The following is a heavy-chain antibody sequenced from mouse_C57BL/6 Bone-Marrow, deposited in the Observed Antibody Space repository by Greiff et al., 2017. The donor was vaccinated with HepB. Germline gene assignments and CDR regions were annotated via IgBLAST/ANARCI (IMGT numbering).Heavy chain of an antibody. Sequence: QVQLQQSGAELMKPGASVKLSCKATGYTFTGYWIEWVKQRPGPGLEWIGEILPGSGITNYNEKFKGKATFTADTSSNTAYMQLSSLTTEDSAIYYCANYYGSHWYFDVWGTGTTVTVSS. D-gene: IGHD1-1*01. V-gene: IGHV1-9*01. J-gene: IGHJ1*03. CDR3: ANYYGSHWYFDV. CDR1: GYTFTGYW. CDR2: ILPGSGIT.